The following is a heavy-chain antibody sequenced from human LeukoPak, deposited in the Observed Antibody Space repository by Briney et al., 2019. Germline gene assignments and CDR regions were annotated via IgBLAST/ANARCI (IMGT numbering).Heavy chain of an antibody. CDR2: IRYDGRNK. CDR3: AKLGCSSTSCYQYQVGY. Sequence: GGSLRLSCAASGFTFSSYGMHWVRQAPGRGLEWVTFIRYDGRNKYYADSVKGRFTISRDNSKNTLYLQMNSLRAEDTAVYYCAKLGCSSTSCYQYQVGYWGQGTLVTVSS. V-gene: IGHV3-30*02. J-gene: IGHJ4*02. D-gene: IGHD2-2*01. CDR1: GFTFSSYG.